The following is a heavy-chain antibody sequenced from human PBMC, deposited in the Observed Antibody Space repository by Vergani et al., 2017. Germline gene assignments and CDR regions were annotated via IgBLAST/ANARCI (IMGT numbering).Heavy chain of an antibody. CDR2: IYTSGST. CDR1: DFITNGHY. CDR3: ARGRGVGYSSGWYNYYFDY. Sequence: QVQLQESGPGLVKPSETLSLICDVFDFITNGHYWSWIRQPAGKGLEWIGRIYTSGSTNYNPSLKSRVTISVDTSKNQFSLKLSSVTAADTAVYYCARGRGVGYSSGWYNYYFDYWGQGTLVTVSS. J-gene: IGHJ4*02. V-gene: IGHV4-4*07. D-gene: IGHD6-19*01.